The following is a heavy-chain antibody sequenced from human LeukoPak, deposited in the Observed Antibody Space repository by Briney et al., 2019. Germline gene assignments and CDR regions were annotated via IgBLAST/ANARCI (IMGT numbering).Heavy chain of an antibody. Sequence: PSGTLSLTCAVSGGSISSSNWWSWVRQPPGEGLEWIGEIYHSGSTNYNPSLKSRVTISVDTSKNQFSLKLSSVTAADTAVYYCAREGYYDSSASGAFDIWGQGTMVTVSS. CDR1: GGSISSSNW. CDR3: AREGYYDSSASGAFDI. V-gene: IGHV4-4*02. CDR2: IYHSGST. J-gene: IGHJ3*02. D-gene: IGHD3-22*01.